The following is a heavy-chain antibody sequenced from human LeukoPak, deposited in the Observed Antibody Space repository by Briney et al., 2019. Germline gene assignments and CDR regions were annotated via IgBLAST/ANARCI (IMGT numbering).Heavy chain of an antibody. V-gene: IGHV3-48*01. CDR3: AKDLGPLGYCSSTSCFEAFDI. Sequence: GGSLRLSCAASGFTFSSYSMNWVRQAPGKGLEWVSYISSSSSTIYYADSVKGRFTISRDNSKNTLYLQMNSLRAEDTAVYYCAKDLGPLGYCSSTSCFEAFDIWGQGTMVTVSS. CDR2: ISSSSSTI. CDR1: GFTFSSYS. J-gene: IGHJ3*02. D-gene: IGHD2-2*01.